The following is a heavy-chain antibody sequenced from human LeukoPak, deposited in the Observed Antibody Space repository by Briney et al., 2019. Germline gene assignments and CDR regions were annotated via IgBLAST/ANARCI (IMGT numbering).Heavy chain of an antibody. D-gene: IGHD3-10*01. CDR3: AKGPIAGITMVRGVIWDDYYYYYGMDV. V-gene: IGHV3-33*06. CDR2: IWYDGSNK. Sequence: SGGSLRLSCVVSGFTFNRCWMNWVRQAPGKGLEWVAVIWYDGSNKYYADSVKGRFTISRDNSKNTLYLQMNSLRAEDTAVYYCAKGPIAGITMVRGVIWDDYYYYYGMDVWGQGTTVTVSS. CDR1: GFTFNRCW. J-gene: IGHJ6*02.